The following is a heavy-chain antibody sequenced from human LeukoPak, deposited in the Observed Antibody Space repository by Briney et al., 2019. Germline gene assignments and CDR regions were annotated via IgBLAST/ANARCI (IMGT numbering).Heavy chain of an antibody. CDR1: GFTVSSNY. CDR3: ARDGVGYYYDSSGMTEYFQH. CDR2: IYSGGNT. V-gene: IGHV3-66*01. D-gene: IGHD3-22*01. Sequence: PGGSLRLSCAASGFTVSSNYMSWVRQAPGKGLEWVSVIYSGGNTYYADSVKGRFTISRDNSKNTLYLQMNGLRAEDTAVYYCARDGVGYYYDSSGMTEYFQHWGQGTLVTVSS. J-gene: IGHJ1*01.